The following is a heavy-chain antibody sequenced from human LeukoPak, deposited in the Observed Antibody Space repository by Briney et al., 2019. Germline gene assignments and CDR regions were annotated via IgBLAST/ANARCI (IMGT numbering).Heavy chain of an antibody. D-gene: IGHD5-12*01. J-gene: IGHJ4*02. Sequence: PGGSLRLSCAASGFTFTGYAMSWVRQAPGKGLEWVSSISSSSSYIYYADSVKGRFTISRDNAKNSLYLQMNSLRAEDTAVYYCARDSGYDDGEYYFDYWGQGTLVTVSS. CDR2: ISSSSSYI. CDR1: GFTFTGYA. V-gene: IGHV3-21*01. CDR3: ARDSGYDDGEYYFDY.